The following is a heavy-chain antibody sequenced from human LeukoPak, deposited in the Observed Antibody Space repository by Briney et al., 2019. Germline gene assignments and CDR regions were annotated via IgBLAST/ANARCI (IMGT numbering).Heavy chain of an antibody. CDR3: ARGDSSGPFDY. Sequence: ASVKVSCKASGYTFTSYGISWVRQAPGQGLEWMGGIIPIFGTANYAQKFQGRVTITADESTSTAYMELSSLRSEDTAVYYCARGDSSGPFDYWGQGTLVTVSS. CDR2: IIPIFGTA. D-gene: IGHD3-22*01. J-gene: IGHJ4*02. CDR1: GYTFTSYG. V-gene: IGHV1-69*13.